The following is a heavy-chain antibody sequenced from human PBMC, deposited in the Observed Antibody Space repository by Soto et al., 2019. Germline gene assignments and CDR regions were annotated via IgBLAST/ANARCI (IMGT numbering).Heavy chain of an antibody. J-gene: IGHJ4*02. CDR2: INSDGSST. D-gene: IGHD3-16*01. CDR3: TKVICTVGGDFDS. Sequence: EVQLVESGGGLVQPGGSLRLSCAASGFTFGNYWMHWVRQAPGKGLVWVARINSDGSSTSYADSVKGRFTISRDNSKNTLYLQMNSLRAEDTAMYYCTKVICTVGGDFDSWGQGTLVTVSS. V-gene: IGHV3-74*01. CDR1: GFTFGNYW.